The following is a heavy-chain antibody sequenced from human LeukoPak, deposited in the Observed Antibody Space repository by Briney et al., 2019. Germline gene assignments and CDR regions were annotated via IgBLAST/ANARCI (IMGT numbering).Heavy chain of an antibody. D-gene: IGHD6-19*01. CDR3: ARGYTSIAVAGTSAGFGPYWFDP. Sequence: SVKVSCKASGGTFSSYAISWVRQAPGQGLEWMGGIIPIFGTANYAQKFQGRVTITADESTSTAYMELSSLRSEDTAVYYCARGYTSIAVAGTSAGFGPYWFDPWGQGTLVTVSS. J-gene: IGHJ5*02. CDR1: GGTFSSYA. V-gene: IGHV1-69*13. CDR2: IIPIFGTA.